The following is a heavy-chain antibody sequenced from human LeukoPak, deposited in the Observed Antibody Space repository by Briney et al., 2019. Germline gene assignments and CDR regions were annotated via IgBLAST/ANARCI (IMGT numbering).Heavy chain of an antibody. CDR3: ARGYSGSY. CDR1: GFTFNNFW. D-gene: IGHD1-26*01. CDR2: IKQDGSEK. J-gene: IGHJ4*02. Sequence: GGSLRLSCAASGFTFNNFWMTWVRQAPGEGLEWVANIKQDGSEKYYVDSVKGRFTISRDNAKNSLYLQMNSLRAEDTAVYYCARGYSGSYWGQGTLVTVSS. V-gene: IGHV3-7*01.